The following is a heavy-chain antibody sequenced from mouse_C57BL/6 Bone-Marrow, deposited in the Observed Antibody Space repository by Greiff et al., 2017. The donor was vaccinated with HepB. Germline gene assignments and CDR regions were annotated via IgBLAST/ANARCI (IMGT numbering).Heavy chain of an antibody. CDR2: IYPGDGDT. CDR1: GYALSSSW. CDR3: ASRGNLLRWYFDV. Sequence: VQLQQSGPELVKPGASVKISCKASGYALSSSWMNWVKQRPGKGLEWIGRIYPGDGDTNYNGKFKGKATLTADKSSSTAYMQLSSLTSEDSAVYFCASRGNLLRWYFDVWGTGTTVTVSS. D-gene: IGHD2-12*01. V-gene: IGHV1-82*01. J-gene: IGHJ1*03.